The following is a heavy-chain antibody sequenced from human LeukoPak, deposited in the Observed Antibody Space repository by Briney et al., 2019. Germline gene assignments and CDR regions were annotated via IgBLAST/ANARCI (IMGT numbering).Heavy chain of an antibody. CDR3: ARRLSTVGYYYYGMDV. CDR2: IYYSGST. D-gene: IGHD1-26*01. CDR1: GGSFSGYY. V-gene: IGHV4-34*01. J-gene: IGHJ6*02. Sequence: PSETLSLTCAVYGGSFSGYYWSWIRQPPGKGLEWIGSIYYSGSTYYNPSLKSRVTISVDTSKNQFSLKLSSVTAADTAVYYCARRLSTVGYYYYGMDVWGQGTTVTVSS.